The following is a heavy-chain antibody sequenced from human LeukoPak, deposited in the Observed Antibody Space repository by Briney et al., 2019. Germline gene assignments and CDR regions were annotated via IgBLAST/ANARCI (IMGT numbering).Heavy chain of an antibody. D-gene: IGHD3-10*01. J-gene: IGHJ4*02. CDR1: GGSFSGYY. CDR2: IHHSGGT. V-gene: IGHV4-34*01. CDR3: ARATASGSGRAYDH. Sequence: PSETLSLTCAVYGGSFSGYYWSWIRQPPGKRLEWIGEIHHSGGTNSNPSLKNRLTMSIDMSKDQFSLKLKSVTAADTAVYYCARATASGSGRAYDHWAQGNLVPVSS.